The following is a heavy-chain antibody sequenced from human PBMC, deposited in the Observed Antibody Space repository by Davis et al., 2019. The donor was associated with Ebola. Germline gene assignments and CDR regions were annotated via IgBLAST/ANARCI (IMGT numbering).Heavy chain of an antibody. Sequence: AASVKVSCKASGGTFSSYSIHWLRQAPGQGPEWMGRIIPILGKADYVQKFQGRVTMTRDTSSSTFYLELSSLRSEDTAVYYCARGWERFDYWGQGTLVTVSS. D-gene: IGHD1-26*01. V-gene: IGHV1-69*08. J-gene: IGHJ4*02. CDR1: GGTFSSYS. CDR2: IIPILGKA. CDR3: ARGWERFDY.